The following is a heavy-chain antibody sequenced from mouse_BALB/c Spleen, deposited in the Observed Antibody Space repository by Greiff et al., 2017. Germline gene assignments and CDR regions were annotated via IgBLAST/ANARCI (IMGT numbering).Heavy chain of an antibody. J-gene: IGHJ4*01. CDR2: ISDGGSYT. D-gene: IGHD2-1*01. CDR1: GFTFSDYY. CDR3: ARDSGMDGNTGAMDY. Sequence: EVQLVESGGGLVKPGGSLKLSCAASGFTFSDYYMDWVRQTPEKRLEWVATISDGGSYTYSPDSVKGRFTISRDNAKNNLYLQMSSLKSEDTAMYYCARDSGMDGNTGAMDYWGQGTSVTVSS. V-gene: IGHV5-4*02.